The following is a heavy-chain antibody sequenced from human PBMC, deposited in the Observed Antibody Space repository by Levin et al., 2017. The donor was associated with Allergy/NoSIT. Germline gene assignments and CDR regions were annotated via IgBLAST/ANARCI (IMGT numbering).Heavy chain of an antibody. D-gene: IGHD1-26*01. CDR2: IKEDGTQK. CDR1: GFTLSSYW. V-gene: IGHV3-7*01. CDR3: AGAERREVPPDF. J-gene: IGHJ4*02. Sequence: GGSLRLSCEASGFTLSSYWMNWVRRAPGKGLEWVAHIKEDGTQKYYVDSVKGRFTISRDNAKNSMYLQMNSLRGEDTAVYYCAGAERREVPPDFWGQGTLVTVSS.